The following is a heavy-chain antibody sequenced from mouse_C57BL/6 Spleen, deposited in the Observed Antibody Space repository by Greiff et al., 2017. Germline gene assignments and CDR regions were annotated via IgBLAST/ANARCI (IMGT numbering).Heavy chain of an antibody. Sequence: QVQLKQPGAELVMPGASVKLSCKASGYTFTSYWMHWVKQRPGQGLEWIGEIDPSDSYTNYNQKFKGKSTLTVDKSSSTAYMQLSSLTSEDSAVYYCARRGGNPLYWYFDVWGTGTTVTVSS. CDR2: IDPSDSYT. J-gene: IGHJ1*03. D-gene: IGHD6-1*01. V-gene: IGHV1-69*01. CDR3: ARRGGNPLYWYFDV. CDR1: GYTFTSYW.